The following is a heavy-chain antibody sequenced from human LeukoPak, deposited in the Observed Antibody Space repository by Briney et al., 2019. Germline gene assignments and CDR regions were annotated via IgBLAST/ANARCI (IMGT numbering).Heavy chain of an antibody. CDR2: INHSGIT. D-gene: IGHD1-14*01. CDR3: ARRSGSVFDI. J-gene: IGHJ3*02. CDR1: GGSFSYYY. Sequence: PSETLSLTCAVYGGSFSYYYWSWIRQPPGKGLEWIGEINHSGITNYNPSLKSRVTISVDTSKNQFSLKLSSVTAADTAVYYCARRSGSVFDIWGQGTMVTVSS. V-gene: IGHV4-34*01.